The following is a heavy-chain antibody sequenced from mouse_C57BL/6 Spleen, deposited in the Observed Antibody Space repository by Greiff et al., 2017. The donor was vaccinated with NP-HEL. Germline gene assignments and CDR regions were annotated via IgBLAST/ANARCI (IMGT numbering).Heavy chain of an antibody. CDR1: GYTFTDYY. J-gene: IGHJ2*01. V-gene: IGHV1-26*01. Sequence: VQLQQSGPELVKPGASVKISCKASGYTFTDYYMNWVKQSHGKSLEWIGDINPNNGGTSYNQKFKGKATLTVDKSSSTAYMELRSLTSEDSAVYYGARDSYYYGSSYGYWGQGTTLTVSS. D-gene: IGHD1-1*01. CDR3: ARDSYYYGSSYGY. CDR2: INPNNGGT.